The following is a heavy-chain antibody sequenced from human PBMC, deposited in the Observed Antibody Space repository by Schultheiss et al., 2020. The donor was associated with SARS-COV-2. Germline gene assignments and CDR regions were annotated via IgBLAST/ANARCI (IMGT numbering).Heavy chain of an antibody. CDR2: IWYDGSNK. J-gene: IGHJ6*02. Sequence: GGSLRLSCAASGFTFSSYWMHWVRQAPGKGLEWVAVIWYDGSNKYYADSVKGRFTISRDNAKNSLYLQMNSLRAEDTAVYYCARGRDYRCMDVWGQGTTVTVSS. CDR1: GFTFSSYW. CDR3: ARGRDYRCMDV. V-gene: IGHV3-33*08. D-gene: IGHD4-11*01.